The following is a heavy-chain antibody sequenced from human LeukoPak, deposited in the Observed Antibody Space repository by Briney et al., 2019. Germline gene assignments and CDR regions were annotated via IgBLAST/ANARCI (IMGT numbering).Heavy chain of an antibody. J-gene: IGHJ4*02. V-gene: IGHV1-2*02. CDR2: INPNSGGT. CDR1: GYTFTGYX. Sequence: ASVKVSCKASGYTFTGYXXXXXRQAPGQGLVWMGWINPNSGGTNYEQKFQGRVTMTRDTSISTAYMELSRLRSDDTAVYYCARGGYSSGWYSDYWGQGTLVTVSS. CDR3: ARGGYSSGWYSDY. D-gene: IGHD6-19*01.